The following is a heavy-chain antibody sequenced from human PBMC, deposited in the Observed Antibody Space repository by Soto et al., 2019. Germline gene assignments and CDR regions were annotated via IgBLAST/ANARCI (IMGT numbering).Heavy chain of an antibody. Sequence: GGSLRLSCAASGFTFSSYAMIWVRQAPGKGLEWVSAISGSGGSTYYADSVKGRFTISRDNSKNTLYLQMNSLRAEDTAVYYCALRIAAAGTGEYYYYGMDVWGQGTTVTVSS. CDR2: ISGSGGST. D-gene: IGHD6-13*01. CDR1: GFTFSSYA. CDR3: ALRIAAAGTGEYYYYGMDV. J-gene: IGHJ6*02. V-gene: IGHV3-23*01.